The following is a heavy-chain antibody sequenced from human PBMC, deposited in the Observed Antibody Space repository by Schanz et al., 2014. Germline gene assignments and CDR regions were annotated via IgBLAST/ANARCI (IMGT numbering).Heavy chain of an antibody. CDR3: VSQTGSSDY. Sequence: VQLVESGGGLVQPGGSLRLSCTASGFTFSDYWMSWVRQAPGKGPEWVANIKHDGSVKDYVDSMEGRFTISRDNAKRSEFLQMNSRAVEDSAVDFCVSQTGSSDYWGQGTLVTVSS. D-gene: IGHD6-6*01. V-gene: IGHV3-7*02. CDR2: IKHDGSVK. J-gene: IGHJ4*02. CDR1: GFTFSDYW.